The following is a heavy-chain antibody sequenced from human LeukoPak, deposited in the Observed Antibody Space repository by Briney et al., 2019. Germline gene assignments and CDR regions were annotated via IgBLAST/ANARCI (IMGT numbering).Heavy chain of an antibody. V-gene: IGHV4-39*07. J-gene: IGHJ4*02. Sequence: SETLSLTCTVSGGSISSSSYYWGWIRQPPGKGLEWIGSIYYSGSTYYNPSLKSRVTISVDTSKNQFSLKLSSVTAADTAVYYCARDRYIYGSEDRFDYWGQGTLVTVSS. CDR3: ARDRYIYGSEDRFDY. D-gene: IGHD5-18*01. CDR1: GGSISSSSYY. CDR2: IYYSGST.